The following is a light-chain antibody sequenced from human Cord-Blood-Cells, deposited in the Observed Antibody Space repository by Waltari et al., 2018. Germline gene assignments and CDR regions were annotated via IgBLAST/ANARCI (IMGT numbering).Light chain of an antibody. J-gene: IGLJ2*01. CDR1: SSAVGGYNY. Sequence: QSALTQPASVSGSPGQSITIPSTGTSSAVGGYNYVSWYQQHPGKAPKLMIYDVSNRPSGVSNRFSGSKSGNTASLTISGLQAEDEADYYCSSYTSSSTPVVFGGGTKLTVL. CDR2: DVS. V-gene: IGLV2-14*01. CDR3: SSYTSSSTPVV.